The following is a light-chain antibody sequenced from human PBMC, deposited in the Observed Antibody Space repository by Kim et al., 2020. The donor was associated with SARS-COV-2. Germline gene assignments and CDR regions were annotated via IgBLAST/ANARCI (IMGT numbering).Light chain of an antibody. CDR2: GAS. J-gene: IGKJ4*01. V-gene: IGKV1-27*01. CDR1: RGISNY. Sequence: ASVGDRVPLTCRSSRGISNYLAWYQQKPGKVPELLIYGASTLQSGVPSRFSGSGSGTDFTLTISGLQPEDVATYYCQKYNSVPLTFGGGTKVDIK. CDR3: QKYNSVPLT.